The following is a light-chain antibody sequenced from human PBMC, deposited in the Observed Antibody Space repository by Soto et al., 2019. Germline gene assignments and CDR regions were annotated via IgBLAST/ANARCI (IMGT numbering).Light chain of an antibody. CDR1: SSDVGAYNY. CDR3: SSHTTSSALQV. J-gene: IGLJ1*01. Sequence: QSALTQARSVSGSPGQSVTISCTGTSSDVGAYNYVSWYQQHPGKAPKLMISDVSKRPSGVSNRFSGSKSGNTASLTISGLQAEDEADYYCSSHTTSSALQVFGTGTKLTVL. V-gene: IGLV2-14*03. CDR2: DVS.